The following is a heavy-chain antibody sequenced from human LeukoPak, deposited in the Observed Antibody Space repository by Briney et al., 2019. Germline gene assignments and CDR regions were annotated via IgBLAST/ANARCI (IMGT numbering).Heavy chain of an antibody. J-gene: IGHJ6*02. D-gene: IGHD2-2*01. CDR3: ARDIVVVYYYGMDV. V-gene: IGHV1-2*02. CDR2: INPNSGGT. Sequence: ASVKVSCKASGYTFTGYYMHWVRQAPGQGLEWMGWINPNSGGTNYAQKFQGRVTMTRDTSISTAYMELSRLRSDDTAVYYCARDIVVVYYYGMDVWGQGTTVTVSS. CDR1: GYTFTGYY.